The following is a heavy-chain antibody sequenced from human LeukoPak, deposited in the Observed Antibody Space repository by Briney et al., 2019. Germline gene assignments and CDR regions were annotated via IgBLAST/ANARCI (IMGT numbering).Heavy chain of an antibody. CDR2: INHTGGT. J-gene: IGHJ4*02. CDR3: ARRPRNSGTYDGPSGLDY. Sequence: SETLSLTCAVYGESFSGYYWSWIRQTARKGLEWIGEINHTGGTNYNPSLKSRVTISGDTSKNQFSLKLSSVTATDTAMYYCARRPRNSGTYDGPSGLDYWGQGTPLTVSS. CDR1: GESFSGYY. V-gene: IGHV4-34*01. D-gene: IGHD1-26*01.